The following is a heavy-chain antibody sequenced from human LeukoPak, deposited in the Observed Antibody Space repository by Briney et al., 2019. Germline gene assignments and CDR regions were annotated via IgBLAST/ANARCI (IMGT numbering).Heavy chain of an antibody. D-gene: IGHD3-22*01. Sequence: PGGSLRLSCAASGFTFSSYWMSWVRQAPGKGLEWVANIKQDGSEKYYVDSVKGRFTISRDNAKNSLYLQMNSLRAEDTAVYYCAREKDYYDSSGTFGYWGQGTLVTVSS. V-gene: IGHV3-7*01. CDR3: AREKDYYDSSGTFGY. CDR1: GFTFSSYW. CDR2: IKQDGSEK. J-gene: IGHJ4*02.